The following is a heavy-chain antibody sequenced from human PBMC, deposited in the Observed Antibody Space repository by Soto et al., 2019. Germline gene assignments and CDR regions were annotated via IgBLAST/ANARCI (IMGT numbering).Heavy chain of an antibody. D-gene: IGHD5-18*01. V-gene: IGHV3-23*01. Sequence: GGSLRLSCAASGFTFSSYAMSWVRQAPGKGLEWVSAISGSGGSTYYADSVKGRFTISRDNSKNTLYLQMNSLRAEDTAVYYCAKARNLGYSYVPTYYYYMDVWGKGTTVTVSS. CDR1: GFTFSSYA. J-gene: IGHJ6*03. CDR3: AKARNLGYSYVPTYYYYMDV. CDR2: ISGSGGST.